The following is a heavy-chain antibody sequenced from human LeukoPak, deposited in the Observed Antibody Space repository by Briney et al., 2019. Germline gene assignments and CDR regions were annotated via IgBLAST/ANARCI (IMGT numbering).Heavy chain of an antibody. CDR1: GGSVSSGTYY. J-gene: IGHJ3*02. D-gene: IGHD5-18*01. V-gene: IGHV4-61*01. CDR3: AREGQQWFHSAFDI. Sequence: SQTLSLTCSVSGGSVSSGTYYWGWIRQPPGKGLEWIGYIYYTGITNYNPSLKSRVTIGLDTSKNQLSLKLSSVTAADMAVYYCAREGQQWFHSAFDIWGQGKMVTVSS. CDR2: IYYTGIT.